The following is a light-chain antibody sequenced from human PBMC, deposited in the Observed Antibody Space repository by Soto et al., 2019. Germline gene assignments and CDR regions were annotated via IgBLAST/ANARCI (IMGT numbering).Light chain of an antibody. J-gene: IGKJ1*01. V-gene: IGKV1-5*01. Sequence: DIAMTQSPSTLSASVGDRVTITCRASQSISGWLAWYQQKPGKAPKLLMYDASDLESGVPSRFSGSGSGTDFSLTISSLQPDDFAVYYCQQYNAMTWTFGQGTKVEIK. CDR1: QSISGW. CDR3: QQYNAMTWT. CDR2: DAS.